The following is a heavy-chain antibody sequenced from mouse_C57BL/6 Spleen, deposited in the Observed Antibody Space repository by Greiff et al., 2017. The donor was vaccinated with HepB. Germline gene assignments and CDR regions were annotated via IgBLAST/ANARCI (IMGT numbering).Heavy chain of an antibody. CDR1: GYAFSSSW. J-gene: IGHJ1*03. CDR2: IYPGDGDT. V-gene: IGHV1-82*01. D-gene: IGHD1-1*01. Sequence: QVQLQQSGPELVKPGASVKISCKASGYAFSSSWMNWVKQRPGKGLEWIGRIYPGDGDTNYNGKFKGKATLTADQSSSTAYMQLSSLTSEDSAVYFCARGITTVVAFGDFDVWGTGTTVTVAS. CDR3: ARGITTVVAFGDFDV.